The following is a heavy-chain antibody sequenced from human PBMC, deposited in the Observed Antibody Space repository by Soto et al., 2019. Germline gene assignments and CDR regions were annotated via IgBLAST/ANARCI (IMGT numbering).Heavy chain of an antibody. CDR2: IYSGGST. CDR1: GFTVSSNY. Sequence: EVQLVETGGGLIQPGGSLRLSCAASGFTVSSNYMSWVRQAPGKGLEWVSVIYSGGSTYYADSVKGRFTISRDNSKNTLYLQMNSLRAEDTAVYYCAREATETYASSGYYWNLWGQGTLVTVSS. J-gene: IGHJ5*02. CDR3: AREATETYASSGYYWNL. D-gene: IGHD3-22*01. V-gene: IGHV3-53*02.